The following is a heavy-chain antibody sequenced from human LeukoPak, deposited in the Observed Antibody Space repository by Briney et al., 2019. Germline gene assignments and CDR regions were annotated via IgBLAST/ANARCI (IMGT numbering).Heavy chain of an antibody. Sequence: SGGSLRLSCAASGFTFSSYGMHWVRQAPGKRLEWVAFIRYDGSNKYYADSVKGRFTISRDNSKNTLYLQMNSLRAEDTAVYYCAKVKRTGYYPQYYFDYWGQGTLVTVSS. J-gene: IGHJ4*02. CDR2: IRYDGSNK. V-gene: IGHV3-30*02. CDR3: AKVKRTGYYPQYYFDY. D-gene: IGHD3/OR15-3a*01. CDR1: GFTFSSYG.